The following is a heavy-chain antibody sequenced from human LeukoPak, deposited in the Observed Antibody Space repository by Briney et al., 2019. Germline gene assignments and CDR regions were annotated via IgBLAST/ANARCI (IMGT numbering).Heavy chain of an antibody. CDR1: GFTVSSNY. V-gene: IGHV3-53*01. CDR3: ARGRNYDILTGAGYWFDP. D-gene: IGHD3-9*01. CDR2: IYSGGST. Sequence: GGSLRLSCAASGFTVSSNYMGWVRQAPGKGLEWVSVIYSGGSTYYADSVKGRFTISRDNSKNTLYLQMNSLSAEDTAVYYCARGRNYDILTGAGYWFDPWGQGTLVTVSS. J-gene: IGHJ5*02.